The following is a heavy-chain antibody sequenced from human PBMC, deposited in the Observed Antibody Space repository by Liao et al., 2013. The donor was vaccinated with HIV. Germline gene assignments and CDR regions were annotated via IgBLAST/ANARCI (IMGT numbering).Heavy chain of an antibody. CDR1: GGSFSDYY. J-gene: IGHJ4*02. Sequence: QVQLQESGPGLLKPSETLSLTCAVYGGSFSDYYWTWIRQPPGKGLEWIGEINQGGSANYNPSLKSRITVSLDKSKNQLSLRLTSMTAADTAVYFCARGRYLDYWGQGTLVTVSS. V-gene: IGHV4-34*10. CDR2: INQGGSA. CDR3: ARGRYLDY.